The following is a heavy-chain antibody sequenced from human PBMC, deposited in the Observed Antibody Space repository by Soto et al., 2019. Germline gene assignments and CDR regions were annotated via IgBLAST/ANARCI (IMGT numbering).Heavy chain of an antibody. J-gene: IGHJ6*02. Sequence: QVQLVQSGVEVREPGASVKVSCKAVRYIFTNYGVSWVRQAPGQGLEWMGWITTYNGNTEYAQKFQGRVTMTTDASTRTGYRELGGLRSDDTAIYYCARALTGYGMDVWGQGTTVTVSS. CDR1: RYIFTNYG. CDR3: ARALTGYGMDV. CDR2: ITTYNGNT. V-gene: IGHV1-18*01.